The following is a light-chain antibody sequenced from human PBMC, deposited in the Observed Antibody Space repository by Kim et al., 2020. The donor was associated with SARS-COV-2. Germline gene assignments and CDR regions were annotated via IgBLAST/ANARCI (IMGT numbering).Light chain of an antibody. Sequence: DIQMTQSPSSLSASVGDRVTITCQASQDISNYLNWYQQKPGKAPKLLIYDASNLETGVPSRFSGSGSGTDFTFTISSLQPEDIATYYCKQYDNLLRRNVGGGTKVDIK. CDR2: DAS. CDR1: QDISNY. J-gene: IGKJ4*01. CDR3: KQYDNLLRRN. V-gene: IGKV1-33*01.